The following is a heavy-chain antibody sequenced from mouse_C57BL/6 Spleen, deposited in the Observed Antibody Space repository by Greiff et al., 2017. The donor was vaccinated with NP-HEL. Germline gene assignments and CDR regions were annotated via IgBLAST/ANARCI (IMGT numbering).Heavy chain of an antibody. CDR2: INPNNGGT. V-gene: IGHV1-22*01. J-gene: IGHJ2*01. CDR1: GYTFTDYN. Sequence: VQLQQSGPELVKPGASVKMSCKASGYTFTDYNMNWVKQSHGKSLEWIGYINPNNGGTSYNKKFKGKATLTVNKSSSTAYMELRSLTSEDSAVYSCVREGTFYFDYWGQGTTLTVSS. CDR3: VREGTFYFDY.